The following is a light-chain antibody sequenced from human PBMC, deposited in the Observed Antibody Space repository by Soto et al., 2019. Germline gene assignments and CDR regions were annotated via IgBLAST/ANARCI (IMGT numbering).Light chain of an antibody. CDR1: QSASSS. CDR2: DAS. V-gene: IGKV3-11*01. Sequence: EIVLTQSPATLSLSPGERATLSCRASQSASSSLVWYQQKPGQAPRLLIYDASNRATGLPARFSGSGSGTGFTLTISSLEPEDFAVYYCQQRCNWPLTFGPGTKVYIK. J-gene: IGKJ3*01. CDR3: QQRCNWPLT.